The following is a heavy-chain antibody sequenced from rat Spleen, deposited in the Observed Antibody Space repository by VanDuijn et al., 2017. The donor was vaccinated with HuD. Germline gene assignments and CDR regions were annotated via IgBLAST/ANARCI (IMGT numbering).Heavy chain of an antibody. CDR3: ARQGTDNIKSYFDY. Sequence: EVQLVESGGGLVQPGRSLKLSCAASGFTFSNYGMAWVRQAPTKGLEWVATISYDGISTYYRDSVKGRFTISRDNAKSNLFLQMDSLRSEDTATYYCARQGTDNIKSYFDYWGQGVMVTVSS. J-gene: IGHJ2*01. CDR2: ISYDGIST. D-gene: IGHD1-11*01. CDR1: GFTFSNYG. V-gene: IGHV5-29*01.